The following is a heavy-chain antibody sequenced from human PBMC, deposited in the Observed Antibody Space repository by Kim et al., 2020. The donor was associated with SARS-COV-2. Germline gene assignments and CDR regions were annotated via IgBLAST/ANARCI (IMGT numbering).Heavy chain of an antibody. CDR2: FYTSGST. V-gene: IGHV4-4*07. D-gene: IGHD3-16*01. Sequence: SETLSLTCTVSGGSISSYSWTWIRQPAGKGLEWIGRFYTSGSTNYNTSLKSRVTMSIDTSKNQFSLKLSSVTAADTAVYYCAPEETAATTRSFAYWGQGTLVTVS. CDR3: APEETAATTRSFAY. J-gene: IGHJ4*02. CDR1: GGSISSYS.